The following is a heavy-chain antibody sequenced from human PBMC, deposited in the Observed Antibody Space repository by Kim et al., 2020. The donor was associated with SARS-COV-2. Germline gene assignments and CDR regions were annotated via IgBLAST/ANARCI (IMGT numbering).Heavy chain of an antibody. D-gene: IGHD1-26*01. V-gene: IGHV1-46*01. CDR3: ARVGATGYGMDV. Sequence: SYAQKFQGRVTMTRDTSTSTVYMELSSLRSEDTAVYYCARVGATGYGMDVWGQGTTVTVSS. J-gene: IGHJ6*02.